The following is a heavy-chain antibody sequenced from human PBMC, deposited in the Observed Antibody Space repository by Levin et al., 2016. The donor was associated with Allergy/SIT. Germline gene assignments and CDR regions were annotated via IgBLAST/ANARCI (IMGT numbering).Heavy chain of an antibody. CDR3: ARARAIKVVLEWLVDAFDI. J-gene: IGHJ3*02. V-gene: IGHV1-2*02. CDR2: INPNSGGT. CDR1: GYTFTGYY. D-gene: IGHD3-3*01. Sequence: ASVKVSCKASGYTFTGYYMHWVRQAPGQGLEWMGWINPNSGGTNYAQKFQGRVTMTRDTSISTAYMELSRLRSDDTAVYYCARARAIKVVLEWLVDAFDIWGQGTMVTVSS.